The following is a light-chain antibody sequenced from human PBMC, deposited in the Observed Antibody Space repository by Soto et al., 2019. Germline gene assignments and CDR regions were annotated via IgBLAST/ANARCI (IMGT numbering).Light chain of an antibody. CDR3: QQSYSSTWT. CDR2: ATS. CDR1: QSISTF. Sequence: DIQMTQSPSSLSASVGDRVTITCRPSQSISTFLNWYQQKPGTAPKLLMHATSILQSGVPSRFSGSGSGTEFTLTISSLQPEDSATYSCQQSYSSTWTFGQGTKVEIK. J-gene: IGKJ1*01. V-gene: IGKV1-39*01.